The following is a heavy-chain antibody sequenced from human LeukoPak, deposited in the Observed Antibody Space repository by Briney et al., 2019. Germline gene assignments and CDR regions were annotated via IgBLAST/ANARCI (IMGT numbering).Heavy chain of an antibody. CDR3: ARSLVVGATYPYR. V-gene: IGHV3-48*01. J-gene: IGHJ5*02. CDR1: GFTFSSYG. Sequence: GGSLRLSCAASGFTFSSYGMTWVRQAPGKGLEWVSYISSSSSTIYYADSVKGRFTISRDNAKNSLYLQLNSLRAEDTAVYYCARSLVVGATYPYRWGQGTLDTVSS. D-gene: IGHD1-26*01. CDR2: ISSSSSTI.